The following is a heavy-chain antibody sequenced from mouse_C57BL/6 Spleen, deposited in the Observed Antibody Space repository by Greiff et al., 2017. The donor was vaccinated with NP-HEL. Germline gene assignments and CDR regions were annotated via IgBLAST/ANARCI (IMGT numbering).Heavy chain of an antibody. CDR3: ARGAGSSSYWYFDV. CDR1: GYTFTDYN. V-gene: IGHV1-18*01. J-gene: IGHJ1*03. D-gene: IGHD1-1*01. CDR2: INPNNGGT. Sequence: VQLQQSGPELVKPGASVKIPCKASGYTFTDYNMDWVKQSHGKSLEWIGDINPNNGGTIYNQKFKGKATLTVDKSSSTAYMELRSLTSEDTAVYYCARGAGSSSYWYFDVWGTGTTVTVSS.